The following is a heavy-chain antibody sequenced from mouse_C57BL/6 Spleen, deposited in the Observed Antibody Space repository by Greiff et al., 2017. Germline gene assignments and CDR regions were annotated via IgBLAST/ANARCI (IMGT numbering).Heavy chain of an antibody. Sequence: VKLVESGAELVRPGASVTLSCKASGYTFTDYEMHWVKQTPVHGLEWIGAIDPETGGTAYNQKFKGKAILTADKSSSTAYMELRSLTSEDSAVDYCTRDITTVVATNFDVWGTGTTVTVSS. V-gene: IGHV1-15*01. J-gene: IGHJ1*03. D-gene: IGHD1-1*01. CDR3: TRDITTVVATNFDV. CDR2: IDPETGGT. CDR1: GYTFTDYE.